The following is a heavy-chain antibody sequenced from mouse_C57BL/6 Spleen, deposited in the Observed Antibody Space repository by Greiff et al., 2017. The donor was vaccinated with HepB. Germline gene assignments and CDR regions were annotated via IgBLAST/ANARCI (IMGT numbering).Heavy chain of an antibody. D-gene: IGHD2-5*01. CDR2: IYPGDGDT. CDR3: ARGGSNSWFAY. V-gene: IGHV1-82*01. Sequence: VQLQQSGPELVKPGASVKISCKASGYAFSSSWMNWVKQRPGKGLEWIGRIYPGDGDTNYNGKFKGKATLTADKSSITAYMQLSSLTAEDSAVYVCARGGSNSWFAYWGQGTLVTVSA. CDR1: GYAFSSSW. J-gene: IGHJ3*01.